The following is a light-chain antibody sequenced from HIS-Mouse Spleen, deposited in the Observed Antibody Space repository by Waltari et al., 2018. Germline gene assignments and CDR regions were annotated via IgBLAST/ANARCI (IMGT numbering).Light chain of an antibody. V-gene: IGKV2-29*03. Sequence: DIVMTQPPRSLSFTPRQPASFSCKATQILLHSDGKTYLYWYLQKPGHSPQLLIYEVSSRFSGVPDRFSGSGSGTVFTLKISRVEAEDVGVYYCMQGIHLPSMYTFGQGTKLEIK. CDR1: QILLHSDGKTY. CDR3: MQGIHLPSMYT. J-gene: IGKJ2*01. CDR2: EVS.